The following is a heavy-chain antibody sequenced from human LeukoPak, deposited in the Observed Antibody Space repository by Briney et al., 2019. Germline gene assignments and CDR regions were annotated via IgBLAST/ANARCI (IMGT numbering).Heavy chain of an antibody. Sequence: PGGSLRLLCSASGFTFSRYWMSWVRQAPGKGLEWVANIKQGGNEKYYADSVKGRFTIPRDNDKNSVYLQMNSLRAEDTAVYYCVRDYCSGVTCYEGYWGQGTLVTVSS. CDR2: IKQGGNEK. CDR3: VRDYCSGVTCYEGY. CDR1: GFTFSRYW. J-gene: IGHJ4*02. D-gene: IGHD2-15*01. V-gene: IGHV3-7*05.